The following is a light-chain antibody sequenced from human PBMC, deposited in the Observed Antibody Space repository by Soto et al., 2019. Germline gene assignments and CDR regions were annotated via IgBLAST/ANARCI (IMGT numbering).Light chain of an antibody. Sequence: DLEITQSPDSRSFSLGERATINCKSSQSVLYSSNNKNYLAWYQQKPGQPPKLLIYWASTRESGVPDRFSGSGSGTDFTLTISSLQAEDVAVYYCQQYYSTLITFGQGTRLEIK. CDR1: QSVLYSSNNKNY. V-gene: IGKV4-1*01. CDR3: QQYYSTLIT. CDR2: WAS. J-gene: IGKJ5*01.